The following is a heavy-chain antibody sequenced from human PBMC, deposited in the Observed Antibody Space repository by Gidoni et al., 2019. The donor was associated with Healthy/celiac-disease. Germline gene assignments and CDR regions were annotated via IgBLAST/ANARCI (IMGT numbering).Heavy chain of an antibody. Sequence: EVPLVESGGGLVKPGLSLRLSCTASGFTFGDYAMSWFRQAPGKGLEWVGFIRSKAYGGTTEYAASVKGRFTISRDDSKSIAYLQMNSLKTEDTAVYYCTRVGGSWSFDYWGQGTLVTVSS. CDR3: TRVGGSWSFDY. CDR1: GFTFGDYA. J-gene: IGHJ4*02. V-gene: IGHV3-49*05. D-gene: IGHD1-26*01. CDR2: IRSKAYGGTT.